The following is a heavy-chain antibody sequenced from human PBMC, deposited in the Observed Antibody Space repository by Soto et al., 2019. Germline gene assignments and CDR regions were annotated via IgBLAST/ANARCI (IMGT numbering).Heavy chain of an antibody. V-gene: IGHV3-11*01. Sequence: QVQIVESGGVLVKPGGSLRLSCAASGYTFSDYYMSWIRQAPGKGLEWISYIDTSGTKIYYADSVKGRFTITRDNAKISVNLEMNSLRDEDTAVYYCASHYDMWSGDISTVDYWGQGTLVTVSS. CDR2: IDTSGTKI. J-gene: IGHJ4*02. CDR1: GYTFSDYY. CDR3: ASHYDMWSGDISTVDY. D-gene: IGHD3-3*01.